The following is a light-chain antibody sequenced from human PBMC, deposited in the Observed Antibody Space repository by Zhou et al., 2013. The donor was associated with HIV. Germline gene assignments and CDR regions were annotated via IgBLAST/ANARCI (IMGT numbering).Light chain of an antibody. CDR3: QQRSNS. V-gene: IGKV3-15*01. CDR1: QSVSRN. Sequence: IVMTQSPGTLSVSPGERATLSCRASQSVSRNLAWYQQKPGQAPRLLIYGASTRATGIPARFSGSGSGTDFTLTISSLEPEDFAVYYCQQRSNSFGQGHDWRLN. CDR2: GAS. J-gene: IGKJ5*01.